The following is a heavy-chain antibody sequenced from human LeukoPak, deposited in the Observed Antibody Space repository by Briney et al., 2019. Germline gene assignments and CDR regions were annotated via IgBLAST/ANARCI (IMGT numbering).Heavy chain of an antibody. CDR2: IWYDGTNE. CDR1: GFTFSTYG. V-gene: IGHV3-33*01. J-gene: IGHJ4*02. CDR3: ARAWGYDSSGYSTG. D-gene: IGHD3-22*01. Sequence: GGSLRLSCAASGFTFSTYGMHWVRQAPGKGLEWVAVIWYDGTNEYYGDSMKGRFTISRDNSKNTLYLQMNSPRAEDTAVYYCARAWGYDSSGYSTGWGQGTLVTVSS.